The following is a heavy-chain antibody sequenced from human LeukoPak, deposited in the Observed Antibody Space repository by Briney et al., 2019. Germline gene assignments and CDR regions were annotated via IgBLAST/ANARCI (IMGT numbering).Heavy chain of an antibody. CDR2: ISYDGSNK. V-gene: IGHV3-30*18. D-gene: IGHD5-24*01. Sequence: GGSLRLSCAASGFTFSSYGMHWVRQAPGKGLEWVAVISYDGSNKKYADSVKGRFTISRDNSKNTLYLQMNSLRAEDTAVYYCAKDDAWLQYGNWGRGTLVTVSS. J-gene: IGHJ4*02. CDR3: AKDDAWLQYGN. CDR1: GFTFSSYG.